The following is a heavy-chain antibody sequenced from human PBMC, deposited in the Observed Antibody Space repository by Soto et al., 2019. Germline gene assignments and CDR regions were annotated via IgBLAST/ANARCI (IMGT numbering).Heavy chain of an antibody. CDR2: ISGSGGST. CDR1: GFTFSSYA. V-gene: IGHV3-23*01. J-gene: IGHJ6*03. Sequence: GGSLRLSCAASGFTFSSYAMSWVRQAPGKGLEWVSAISGSGGSTYYADSVKGRFTISRDNSKNTLYLQMNSLRAEDTAVYYCSSSWYFSYYYMDVWGKGTTVTVSS. CDR3: SSSWYFSYYYMDV. D-gene: IGHD6-13*01.